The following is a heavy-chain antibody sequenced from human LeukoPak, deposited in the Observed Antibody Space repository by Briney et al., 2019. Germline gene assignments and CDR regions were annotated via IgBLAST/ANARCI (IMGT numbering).Heavy chain of an antibody. D-gene: IGHD5-24*01. CDR3: ARGDDPDY. CDR1: GFTFSSFG. V-gene: IGHV3-7*01. CDR2: IKQDGSDK. J-gene: IGHJ4*02. Sequence: GGSLRLSCAASGFTFSSFGMHWVRQAPGKGLQWVAIIKQDGSDKYYVDSVKGRFTISRDNAKNSLFLQMNSLRAEDTAVYYCARGDDPDYWGQGTLVTVSS.